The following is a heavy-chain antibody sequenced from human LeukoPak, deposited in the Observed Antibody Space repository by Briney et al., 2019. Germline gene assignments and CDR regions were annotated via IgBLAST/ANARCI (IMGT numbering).Heavy chain of an antibody. CDR1: GFTFSSYS. Sequence: GGSLRLSCAASGFTFSSYSMNWVRQAPGKGLEWVSYISSSSSTIYYADSLKGRFTISRDNAKNSLYLQMNSLRAEDTAVYYCARATGRDGYNSGYWGQGTLVTVSS. J-gene: IGHJ4*02. CDR2: ISSSSSTI. CDR3: ARATGRDGYNSGY. V-gene: IGHV3-48*01. D-gene: IGHD5-24*01.